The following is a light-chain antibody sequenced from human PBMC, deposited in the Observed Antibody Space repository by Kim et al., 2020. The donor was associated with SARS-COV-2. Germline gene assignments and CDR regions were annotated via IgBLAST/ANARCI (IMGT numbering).Light chain of an antibody. CDR3: YSFTSSTTWV. CDR2: EVS. J-gene: IGLJ3*02. V-gene: IGLV2-18*02. Sequence: GQSVTISCTGTSSDVGSYNRVSWYQQPPGTAPKLMIYEVSNRPSGVPDRFSGSKSGNMASLTISGLQAEDEADYYCYSFTSSTTWVFGGGTQLTVL. CDR1: SSDVGSYNR.